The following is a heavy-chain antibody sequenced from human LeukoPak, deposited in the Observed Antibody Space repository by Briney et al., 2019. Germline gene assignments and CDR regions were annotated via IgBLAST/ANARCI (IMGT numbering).Heavy chain of an antibody. J-gene: IGHJ4*02. CDR1: GFTFSSYG. V-gene: IGHV3-30*18. CDR2: TSYNGRNN. CDR3: AKATNYDFWSGSLGLDH. D-gene: IGHD3-3*01. Sequence: PGGSLTLSCAASGFTFSSYGMHWVRQAPGKGLEWVALTSYNGRNNYYSGSVKGRFSISRDNSQRTVFLQMNNVKTEDTAIYYCAKATNYDFWSGSLGLDHWGQGFLVTVSS.